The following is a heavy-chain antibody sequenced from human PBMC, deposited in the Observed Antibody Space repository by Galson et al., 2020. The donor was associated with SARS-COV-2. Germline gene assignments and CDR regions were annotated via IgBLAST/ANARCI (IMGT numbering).Heavy chain of an antibody. V-gene: IGHV6-1*01. J-gene: IGHJ4*02. CDR1: VDSVSSNSAA. CDR2: TYYRSRRLN. Sequence: SRTLSLSSAISVDSVSSNSAASSWIRQSPSRCLEWLVRTYYRSRRLNESAISVKNRLTVNPDTSKNQFSLQLNSVTPEDTAVYYCARDPSWRFTLLDYWGKGTLVTVSA. CDR3: ARDPSWRFTLLDY.